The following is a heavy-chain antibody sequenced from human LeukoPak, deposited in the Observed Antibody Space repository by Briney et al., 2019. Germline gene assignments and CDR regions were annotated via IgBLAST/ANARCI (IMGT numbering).Heavy chain of an antibody. CDR3: ARRIVGATTADY. J-gene: IGHJ4*02. V-gene: IGHV3-21*01. Sequence: PGGSLRLSCAASGFTFSSYSRNWVRQPPGKGLEWVSSISSSSSYIYYPDSVKGRFTISRDNAKNSLYLQMNSLRAEDTAVYYCARRIVGATTADYWGQGTLVTVSS. CDR1: GFTFSSYS. CDR2: ISSSSSYI. D-gene: IGHD1-26*01.